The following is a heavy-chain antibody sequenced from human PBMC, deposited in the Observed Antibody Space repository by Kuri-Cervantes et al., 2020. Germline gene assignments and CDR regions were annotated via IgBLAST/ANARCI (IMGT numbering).Heavy chain of an antibody. J-gene: IGHJ5*02. D-gene: IGHD2-15*01. CDR3: ARERRDIVVVVAAGGNWFDP. V-gene: IGHV4-34*01. CDR2: INHSGST. Sequence: SETLSLTCAVYGGSFSGYYWSWIRQPPGKGLEWIGEINHSGSTNYNPSLKSRVTISVDTSKNQFSLKLSSVTAADTAVYYCARERRDIVVVVAAGGNWFDPWGQGTLVTVSS. CDR1: GGSFSGYY.